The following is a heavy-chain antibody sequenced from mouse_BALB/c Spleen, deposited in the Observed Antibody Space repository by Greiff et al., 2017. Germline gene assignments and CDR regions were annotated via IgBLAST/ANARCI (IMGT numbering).Heavy chain of an antibody. V-gene: IGHV1-87*01. J-gene: IGHJ2*01. CDR2: IYPGDGDT. CDR1: GYTFTSYW. D-gene: IGHD1-1*01. CDR3: ACPNYYGSLFDY. Sequence: VQLQESGAELARPGASVKLSCKASGYTFTSYWMQWVKQRPGQGLEWIGAIYPGDGDTRYTQKFKGKATLTADKSSSTAYMQLSSLASEDSAVYYCACPNYYGSLFDYWGQGTTLTVSA.